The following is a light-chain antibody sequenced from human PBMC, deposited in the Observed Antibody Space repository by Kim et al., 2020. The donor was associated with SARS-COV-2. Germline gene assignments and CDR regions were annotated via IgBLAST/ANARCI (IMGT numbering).Light chain of an antibody. CDR3: LKYDSAPWT. CDR2: AAS. Sequence: PYGGDRVTITCRASQGISNYLAWYQQKPGKVPLLLIYAASTLQSGVPSRFSGSGSGTYFTLAISSLQPEDVATYYCLKYDSAPWTFGQGTKVDIK. V-gene: IGKV1-27*01. CDR1: QGISNY. J-gene: IGKJ1*01.